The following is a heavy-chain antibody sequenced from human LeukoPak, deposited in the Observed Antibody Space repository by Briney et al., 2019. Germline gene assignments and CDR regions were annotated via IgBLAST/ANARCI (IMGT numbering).Heavy chain of an antibody. CDR1: GLIFNNFV. CDR3: AKDMRDYYYYGMDV. Sequence: GGSLRLSCATTGLIFNNFVMHWVRQAPGKGLEWVALMPYDGSDKYYADSVKGRFTISRDNAKNSLYLQMNSLRAEDTALYYCAKDMRDYYYYGMDVWGLGTTVTVSS. D-gene: IGHD3-16*01. V-gene: IGHV3-30*02. J-gene: IGHJ6*02. CDR2: MPYDGSDK.